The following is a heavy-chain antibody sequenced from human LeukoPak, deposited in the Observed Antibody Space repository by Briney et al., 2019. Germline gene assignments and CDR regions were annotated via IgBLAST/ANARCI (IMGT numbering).Heavy chain of an antibody. J-gene: IGHJ4*02. V-gene: IGHV1-24*01. CDR3: ARVSSTRSGNDWYY. CDR2: FDPEDGET. CDR1: GYTLTELS. D-gene: IGHD5-12*01. Sequence: GASVKVSCKVSGYTLTELSMHWVRQAPGKGLEWMGGFDPEDGETIYAQKFQGRVTMTEDTSTDTAYMELSSLRSADTAVYYCARVSSTRSGNDWYYWGQGTLVTVSS.